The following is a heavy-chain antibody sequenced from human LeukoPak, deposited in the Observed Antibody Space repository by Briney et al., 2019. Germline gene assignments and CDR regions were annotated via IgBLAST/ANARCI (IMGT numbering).Heavy chain of an antibody. CDR2: INHSGST. CDR1: GGSFSGYY. CDR3: ARLYYDILTGYRYYMDV. Sequence: SETLSLTCAVYGGSFSGYYWSWIRQPPGQGLEWIGEINHSGSTNYNPSLKSRVTISVDTSKNQFSLKLSSVTAADTAVYYCARLYYDILTGYRYYMDVWGKGTTVTISS. J-gene: IGHJ6*03. V-gene: IGHV4-34*01. D-gene: IGHD3-9*01.